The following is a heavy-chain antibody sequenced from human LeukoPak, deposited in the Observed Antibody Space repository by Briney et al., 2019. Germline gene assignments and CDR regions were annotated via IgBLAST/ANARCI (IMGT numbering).Heavy chain of an antibody. CDR3: ARNPYSSSWYVSPDY. CDR2: ISAYNGNT. CDR1: GYTFTSYG. V-gene: IGHV1-18*04. D-gene: IGHD6-13*01. J-gene: IGHJ4*02. Sequence: ASVKVSCKASGYTFTSYGTSWVRQAPGQGLEWMGWISAYNGNTNYAQKLQGRVTMTTDTSTSTAYMELRSLRSDDTAVYYCARNPYSSSWYVSPDYWGQGTLVTVSS.